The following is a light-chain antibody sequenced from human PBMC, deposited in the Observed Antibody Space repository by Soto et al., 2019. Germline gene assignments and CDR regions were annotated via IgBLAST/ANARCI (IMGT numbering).Light chain of an antibody. V-gene: IGKV3-20*01. Sequence: EVVVTQSPGTLSLSPGERATLSCRASPGTDANYLAWYQQKPGQAPSLLIYGASSRATGIPDRFSGSGSRTDFTLTISRLEPEDFSMYYCQHYGKFPLTFGPGTRLDIK. J-gene: IGKJ3*01. CDR3: QHYGKFPLT. CDR1: PGTDANY. CDR2: GAS.